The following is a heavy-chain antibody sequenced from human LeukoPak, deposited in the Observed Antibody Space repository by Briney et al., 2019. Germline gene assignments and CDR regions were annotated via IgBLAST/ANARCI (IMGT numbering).Heavy chain of an antibody. CDR1: GYTFTNHY. Sequence: ASVKVSCKASGYTFTNHYMHWVRQAPGQGLEWMGKINPGGGGTNYAQKFQGRVTITADKSTSTAYMELSSLRSEDTAVYYCARDRAYSSGWYVWFDPWGQGTLVTVSS. CDR2: INPGGGGT. CDR3: ARDRAYSSGWYVWFDP. D-gene: IGHD6-19*01. J-gene: IGHJ5*02. V-gene: IGHV1-46*01.